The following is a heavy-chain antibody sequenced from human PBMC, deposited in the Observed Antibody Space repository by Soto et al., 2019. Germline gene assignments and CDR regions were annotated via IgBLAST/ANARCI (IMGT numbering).Heavy chain of an antibody. D-gene: IGHD7-27*01. Sequence: SVKVSCKASGGTFSSYTISWVRQAPGQGLEWMGGIIPILGIANYAQKFQGRVTITADKSTSTAYMELSSLRSEDTAVYYCAWGNHQILGYWGQGTLVTVSS. CDR1: GGTFSSYT. J-gene: IGHJ4*02. V-gene: IGHV1-69*10. CDR3: AWGNHQILGY. CDR2: IIPILGIA.